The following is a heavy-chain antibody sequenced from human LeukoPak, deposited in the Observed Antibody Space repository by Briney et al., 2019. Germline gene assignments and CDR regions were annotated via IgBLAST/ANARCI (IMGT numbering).Heavy chain of an antibody. CDR2: ISSNGGGT. D-gene: IGHD2-21*01. CDR1: GFTFSSYA. J-gene: IGHJ5*02. Sequence: GESLRLSCSASGFTFSSYAMHWARQAPGKGLEDVSAISSNGGGTYYPDSVKGRFTISRDNSKNTLYLQMSSLRPEDMALYYCHGLFSWGQGTLVTVSS. CDR3: HGLFS. V-gene: IGHV3-64D*09.